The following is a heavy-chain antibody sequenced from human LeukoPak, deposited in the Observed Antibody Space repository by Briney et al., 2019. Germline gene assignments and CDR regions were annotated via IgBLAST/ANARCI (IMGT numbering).Heavy chain of an antibody. V-gene: IGHV3-48*02. J-gene: IGHJ4*02. CDR1: GFTFSAYS. Sequence: GGSLRLSCAASGFTFSAYSMNWVRQGPGKGLGWVSYISNTGTAIYYTDSVKGRFTISRDNAKNALYLQMNSIRDEDTAMYYCARADRNYGYLFAFWGQGPLVTVSS. D-gene: IGHD3-10*01. CDR2: ISNTGTAI. CDR3: ARADRNYGYLFAF.